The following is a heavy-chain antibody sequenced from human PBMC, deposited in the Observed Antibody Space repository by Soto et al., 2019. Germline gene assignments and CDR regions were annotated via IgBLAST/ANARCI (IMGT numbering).Heavy chain of an antibody. CDR2: ISYDGSNK. Sequence: QVQLVESGGGVVQPGRSLRLSCAASGFTFSSYAMHWVRQAPGKGLEWVAVISYDGSNKYYADSVKGRFTISRDNSKNTLYMQMNSLRAEDTAVYYCARDTVFSMIVVGTGGFDYWGQGTLVTVSS. CDR1: GFTFSSYA. V-gene: IGHV3-30-3*01. CDR3: ARDTVFSMIVVGTGGFDY. D-gene: IGHD3-22*01. J-gene: IGHJ4*02.